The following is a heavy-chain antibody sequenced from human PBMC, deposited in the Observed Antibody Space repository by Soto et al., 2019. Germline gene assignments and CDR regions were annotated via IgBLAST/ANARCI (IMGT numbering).Heavy chain of an antibody. CDR2: ITSSGSEV. Sequence: VQLLESGGGLVQPGGSLRLSCAASGFTFSGSAMTWVRQAPGKWLEYVSSITSSGSEVFHAASVKGRFTMSRDNSMNMLYLQMNSLRAEDTAVYYCAKEGYDSGWYWDSWGQGALVTVSS. D-gene: IGHD6-19*01. V-gene: IGHV3-23*01. J-gene: IGHJ4*02. CDR3: AKEGYDSGWYWDS. CDR1: GFTFSGSA.